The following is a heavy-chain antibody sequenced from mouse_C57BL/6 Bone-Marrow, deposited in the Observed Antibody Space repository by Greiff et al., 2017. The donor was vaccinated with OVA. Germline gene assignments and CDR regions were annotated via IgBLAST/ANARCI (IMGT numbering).Heavy chain of an antibody. Sequence: QVQLQQPGAELVRPGSSVKLSCKASGYTFTSYWMDWVKQRPGQGLEWIGNIYPSDSETHYNQKFKDKATLTVDKSSSTAYMQLSSLTSEDSAVYYCARGVYGSSYWYFDVSGTGTTVTVSS. V-gene: IGHV1-61*01. CDR2: IYPSDSET. D-gene: IGHD1-1*01. CDR3: ARGVYGSSYWYFDV. J-gene: IGHJ1*03. CDR1: GYTFTSYW.